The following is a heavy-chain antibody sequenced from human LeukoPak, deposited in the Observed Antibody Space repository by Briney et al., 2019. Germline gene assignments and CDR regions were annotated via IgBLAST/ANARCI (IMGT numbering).Heavy chain of an antibody. V-gene: IGHV3-7*01. D-gene: IGHD6-13*01. Sequence: PGGSLRLSCAASGFTFSSYSMNWVRQAPGKGLEWVANIKQDGSEKYYVDSVKGRFTISRDNAKNSLYLQMNSLRAEDTAVYYCARRTSRIAAAGSMDYWGQGTLVTVSS. CDR2: IKQDGSEK. CDR1: GFTFSSYS. J-gene: IGHJ4*02. CDR3: ARRTSRIAAAGSMDY.